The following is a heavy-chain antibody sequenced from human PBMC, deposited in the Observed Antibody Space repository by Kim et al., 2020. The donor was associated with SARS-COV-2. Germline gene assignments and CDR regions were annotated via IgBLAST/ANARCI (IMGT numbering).Heavy chain of an antibody. J-gene: IGHJ4*02. CDR3: ARGGYSSSWYGSY. D-gene: IGHD6-13*01. Sequence: YTDSAKGRFTISRDNAKNSLYLQMTSLRAEDTAIYYCARGGYSSSWYGSYWGQGTLVTVSS. V-gene: IGHV3-11*05.